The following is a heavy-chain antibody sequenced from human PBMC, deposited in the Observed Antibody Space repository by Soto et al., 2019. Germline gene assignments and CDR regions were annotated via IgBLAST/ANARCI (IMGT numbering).Heavy chain of an antibody. CDR3: AGGIAARPLGY. J-gene: IGHJ4*02. D-gene: IGHD6-6*01. V-gene: IGHV4-30-2*01. CDR1: GGSISSGGYS. Sequence: QLQPQESGSGLVKPSQTLSLTCAVSGGSISSGGYSWSWIRQPPGKGLEWIGYIYHSGSTYYNPSLKSRVTISVDRSKNQFSLRLSSVTAADTAVYYCAGGIAARPLGYWGQGTLVTVSS. CDR2: IYHSGST.